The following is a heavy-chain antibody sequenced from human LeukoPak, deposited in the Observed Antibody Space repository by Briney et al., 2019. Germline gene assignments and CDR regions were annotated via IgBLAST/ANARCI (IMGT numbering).Heavy chain of an antibody. D-gene: IGHD3-3*01. V-gene: IGHV1-24*01. J-gene: IGHJ4*02. Sequence: GASVKVSCKVSGYTLTELSMHWVRQAPGKGLEWMGGFDPEDGETIYAQKFQGRVTMTEDTSTDTAYMELSSLRSEDTAVYYCATGTRVVAYDFWSGFPYWGQGTLVTVSS. CDR2: FDPEDGET. CDR3: ATGTRVVAYDFWSGFPY. CDR1: GYTLTELS.